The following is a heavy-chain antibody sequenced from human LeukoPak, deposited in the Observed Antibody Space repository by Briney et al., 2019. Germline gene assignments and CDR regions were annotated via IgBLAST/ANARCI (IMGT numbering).Heavy chain of an antibody. CDR1: GGTFGSYA. D-gene: IGHD2-2*01. CDR3: AREALVGCSSTSCYLYY. CDR2: IIPIFGTA. Sequence: SVKVSRKASGGTFGSYAISWVRQAPGQGLEWMGGIIPIFGTANYAQKFQGRVTITADESTSTAYMELSSLRSEDTAVYYCAREALVGCSSTSCYLYYWGQGTLVTVSS. V-gene: IGHV1-69*13. J-gene: IGHJ4*02.